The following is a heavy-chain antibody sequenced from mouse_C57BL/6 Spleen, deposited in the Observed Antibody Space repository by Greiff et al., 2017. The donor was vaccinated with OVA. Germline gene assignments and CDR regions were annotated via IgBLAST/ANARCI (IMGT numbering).Heavy chain of an antibody. CDR1: GYTFTDYE. J-gene: IGHJ1*03. CDR2: IDPETGGT. D-gene: IGHD2-10*02. Sequence: VQLMESGAELVRPGASVTLSCKASGYTFTDYEMHWVKQTPVHGLEWIGAIDPETGGTAYNQKFKGKAILTADKSSSTAYMELRSLTSEDSAVYYCTPSNYGYFDVWGTGTTVTVSS. V-gene: IGHV1-15*01. CDR3: TPSNYGYFDV.